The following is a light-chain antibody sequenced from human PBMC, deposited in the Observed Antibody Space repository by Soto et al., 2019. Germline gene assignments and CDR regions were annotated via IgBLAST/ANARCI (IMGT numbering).Light chain of an antibody. J-gene: IGKJ1*01. CDR1: QSVGSN. CDR2: GAS. V-gene: IGKV3-15*01. Sequence: EIVMTQSPSTLSVSPRETATISCRASQSVGSNVAWYQQKPGQAPRLVMYGASTWDTGVPARFSGSWSGTEFTLTISTLQSEDFTVYYCQQYNNWWTFGQGTKVDIK. CDR3: QQYNNWWT.